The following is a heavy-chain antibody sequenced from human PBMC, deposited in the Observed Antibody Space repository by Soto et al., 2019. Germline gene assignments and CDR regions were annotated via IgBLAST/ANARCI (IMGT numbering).Heavy chain of an antibody. Sequence: GGSLRLSCAASGFTFDDYTMHWVRQAPGKGLEWVSLISWDGGSTYYADSVKGRFTISRDNSKNSPYLQMNSLRTEDTALYYCAKDTEVRGYSYGAFDIWGQGTMVTVSS. CDR2: ISWDGGST. D-gene: IGHD5-18*01. J-gene: IGHJ3*02. V-gene: IGHV3-43*01. CDR1: GFTFDDYT. CDR3: AKDTEVRGYSYGAFDI.